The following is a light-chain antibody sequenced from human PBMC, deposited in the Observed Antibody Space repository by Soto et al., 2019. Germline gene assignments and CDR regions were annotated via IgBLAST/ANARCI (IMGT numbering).Light chain of an antibody. V-gene: IGLV2-14*02. Sequence: QSALTQPASVSGSPGQSITISCTGTSSDVGRYNLVSWYQQHPDKAPRLMIYEVTNRPSGLSDRFSGSKSGNTASLTISGLQAEDEADYYCTSFTSSHTYVFGTGTKVTVL. CDR3: TSFTSSHTYV. J-gene: IGLJ1*01. CDR2: EVT. CDR1: SSDVGRYNL.